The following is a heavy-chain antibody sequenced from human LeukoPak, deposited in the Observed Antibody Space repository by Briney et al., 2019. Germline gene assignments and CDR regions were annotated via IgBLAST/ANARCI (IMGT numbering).Heavy chain of an antibody. V-gene: IGHV4-4*07. CDR1: GGSIHSY. Sequence: PSETLSLTCTVSGGSIHSYWSWIRQPAGKGLEWIGRISGSGTITYNPALQTRLTISIDTSKNQFSLKLMSVTAADTAVYYCARDSGTTGEVKFDPWGQGTLVTVSS. J-gene: IGHJ5*02. CDR2: ISGSGTI. CDR3: ARDSGTTGEVKFDP. D-gene: IGHD3-10*01.